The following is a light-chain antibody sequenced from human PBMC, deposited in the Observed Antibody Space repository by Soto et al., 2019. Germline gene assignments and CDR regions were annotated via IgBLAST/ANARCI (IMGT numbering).Light chain of an antibody. CDR3: QQYNSWPWT. Sequence: EIVMTQSPATLSVSPGERATLSCRASQSVSSNLACYQQKPGQAPRLLIYGASTRATGIPARFSGSGSGTEFTLTISSLQSEDFAVYYCQQYNSWPWTFGQGTKVEIQ. J-gene: IGKJ1*01. CDR1: QSVSSN. V-gene: IGKV3-15*01. CDR2: GAS.